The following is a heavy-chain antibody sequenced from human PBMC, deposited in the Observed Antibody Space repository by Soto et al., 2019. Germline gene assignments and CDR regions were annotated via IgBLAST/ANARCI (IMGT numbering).Heavy chain of an antibody. CDR2: ISDSGST. J-gene: IGHJ4*02. V-gene: IGHV4-31*03. CDR3: ARLWGWSVDH. CDR1: GASIITGGYY. D-gene: IGHD3-16*01. Sequence: SETLSLTCTVSGASIITGGYYWSWIRQHPGKGLEWIGYISDSGSTYYNPSLKSRITMSVDTSKNQFSLKLSSVTAADTAVYYCARLWGWSVDHWGQGTLVTVSS.